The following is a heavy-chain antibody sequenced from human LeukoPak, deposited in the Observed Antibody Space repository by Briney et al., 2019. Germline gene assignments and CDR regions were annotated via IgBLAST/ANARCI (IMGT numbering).Heavy chain of an antibody. D-gene: IGHD3-10*01. CDR1: DDSVTSGGYY. CDR3: ARSGLYYPGSGSFDY. J-gene: IGHJ4*02. CDR2: IYYTGST. Sequence: SQTLSLTCTVSDDSVTSGGYYWNWIRQHPVKGLEWIGYIYYTGSTNYNPSLKSRINISADTSKNQFSLKLKSVTAADTAIYYCARSGLYYPGSGSFDYWGQGALVTVSS. V-gene: IGHV4-31*03.